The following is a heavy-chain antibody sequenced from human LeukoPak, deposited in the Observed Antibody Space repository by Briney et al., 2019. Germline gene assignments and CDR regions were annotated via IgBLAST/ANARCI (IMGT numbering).Heavy chain of an antibody. Sequence: GGSLRLSCAVSGFTSGIYAVSWVSQAPGKGLEWVSAFSGGGDSYYADSVRGRFTISRDNSKKILYLQMNSLRAEDTAVYYCGKEVERHFDLKYWGQGTLVTVSS. CDR2: FSGGGDS. V-gene: IGHV3-23*01. CDR1: GFTSGIYA. CDR3: GKEVERHFDLKY. D-gene: IGHD2/OR15-2a*01. J-gene: IGHJ4*02.